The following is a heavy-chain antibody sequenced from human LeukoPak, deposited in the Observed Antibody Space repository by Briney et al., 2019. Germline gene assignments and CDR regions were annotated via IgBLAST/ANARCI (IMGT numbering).Heavy chain of an antibody. CDR2: IKQDGSEK. D-gene: IGHD6-13*01. Sequence: GGSLRLXCAASGFTFSTYAMSWVRQAPGKGLEWVANIKQDGSEKYYVDSVKGRFTISRDNAKNSLYLQMNSLRAEDTAVYYCARENLAGDNWFDPWGQGTLVTVSS. CDR1: GFTFSTYA. J-gene: IGHJ5*02. V-gene: IGHV3-7*01. CDR3: ARENLAGDNWFDP.